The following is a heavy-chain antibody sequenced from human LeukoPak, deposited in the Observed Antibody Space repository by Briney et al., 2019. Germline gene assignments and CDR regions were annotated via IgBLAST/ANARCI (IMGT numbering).Heavy chain of an antibody. V-gene: IGHV3-21*04. CDR1: GFTFSSYS. J-gene: IGHJ4*02. CDR2: ISSSSSYI. CDR3: AKDGYSSSWYYFDY. D-gene: IGHD6-13*01. Sequence: PGGSLRLSCAASGFTFSSYSMNWVRQAPGKGLEWVSSISSSSSYIYYADSVKGRFTISRDNSKNTLYLQMNSLRAEDTAVYYCAKDGYSSSWYYFDYWGQGTLVTVSS.